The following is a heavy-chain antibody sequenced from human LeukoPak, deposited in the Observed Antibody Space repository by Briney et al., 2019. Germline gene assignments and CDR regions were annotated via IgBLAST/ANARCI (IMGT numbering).Heavy chain of an antibody. Sequence: GGSLRLSCAASGFTFSSYWMRWVRQAPGKGLVWVSRINSDGSSTSYADSVKGRFTISRDNSKNTLFLQMNSLRAEDTAVYYCARDPTQYTTAWYSDYWGQGTLVTVSS. D-gene: IGHD1-26*01. CDR2: INSDGSST. CDR1: GFTFSSYW. J-gene: IGHJ4*02. V-gene: IGHV3-74*01. CDR3: ARDPTQYTTAWYSDY.